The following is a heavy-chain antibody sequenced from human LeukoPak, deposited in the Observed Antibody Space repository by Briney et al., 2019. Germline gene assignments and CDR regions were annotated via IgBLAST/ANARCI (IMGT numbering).Heavy chain of an antibody. CDR1: GYTFTSYD. V-gene: IGHV1-8*01. Sequence: ASVKGSCKASGYTFTSYDINWVRQATGQGLEWMGWMNPNSGNTGYAQKFQGRVTMTRNTSISTAYMELSSLRSEDTAVYYRARGLRKVVVAASYYFDYWGQGTLVTVSS. J-gene: IGHJ4*02. CDR3: ARGLRKVVVAASYYFDY. CDR2: MNPNSGNT. D-gene: IGHD2-15*01.